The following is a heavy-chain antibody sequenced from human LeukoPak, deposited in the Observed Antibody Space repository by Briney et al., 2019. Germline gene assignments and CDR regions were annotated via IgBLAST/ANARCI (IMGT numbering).Heavy chain of an antibody. D-gene: IGHD4-17*01. V-gene: IGHV1-69*02. J-gene: IGHJ6*02. CDR2: IIPILGIA. CDR1: GGTFSSYT. Sequence: SVKVSCEASGGTFSSYTISWVRQAPGQGLEWMGRIIPILGIANYAQKFQGRVTITADKSTSTAYMELSSLRSEDTAVYYCARNAYGDYGPYYYGMDVWGQGTTVTVSS. CDR3: ARNAYGDYGPYYYGMDV.